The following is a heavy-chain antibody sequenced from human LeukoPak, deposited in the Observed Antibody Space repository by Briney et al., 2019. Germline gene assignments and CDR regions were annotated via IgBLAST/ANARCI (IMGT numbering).Heavy chain of an antibody. Sequence: GGSLRLSCAASGFTVSSNYMSWVRQAPGKGLEWVSVIYSGGSTYYADSVKGRFTISRDNSKNTLYLQMNSLRAEDTAVYYCARDLGLIYGSGFDIWGQGTMVTVSS. J-gene: IGHJ3*02. D-gene: IGHD3-10*01. V-gene: IGHV3-66*01. CDR3: ARDLGLIYGSGFDI. CDR2: IYSGGST. CDR1: GFTVSSNY.